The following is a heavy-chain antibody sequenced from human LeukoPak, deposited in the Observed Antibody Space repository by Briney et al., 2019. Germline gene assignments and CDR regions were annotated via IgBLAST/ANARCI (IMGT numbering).Heavy chain of an antibody. D-gene: IGHD2-2*01. J-gene: IGHJ6*03. CDR2: INHSGST. CDR1: GGSFSGYY. Sequence: PSETLSLTCAVYGGSFSGYYWSWIRQPPGKGLEWIGEINHSGSTNYNPSLKSRVTISVDTSKNQFSLKLSSVTAADTAVYYCARGRRIVVVPAAKSGPYYMDVWGKGTTVTVSS. CDR3: ARGRRIVVVPAAKSGPYYMDV. V-gene: IGHV4-34*01.